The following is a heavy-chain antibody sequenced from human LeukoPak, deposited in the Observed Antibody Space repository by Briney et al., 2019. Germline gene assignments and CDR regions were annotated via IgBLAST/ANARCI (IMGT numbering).Heavy chain of an antibody. CDR3: ARERKEGDFDY. J-gene: IGHJ4*02. V-gene: IGHV1-69*13. CDR1: GGTFISYA. CDR2: IIPIFGTA. Sequence: ASVKVSCKASGGTFISYAISWVRQAPGQGLEWMGGIIPIFGTANYAQKFQGRVTITADESTSTAYMELSSLRSEDTAVYYCARERKEGDFDYWGQGTLVTVSS.